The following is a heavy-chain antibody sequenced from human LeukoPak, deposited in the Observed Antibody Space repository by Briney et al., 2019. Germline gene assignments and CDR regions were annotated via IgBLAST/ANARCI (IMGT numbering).Heavy chain of an antibody. Sequence: ASVKVSCKASGYTFTGYYMHWVRQAPGQGLEWMGWINPNSGGTNYAQKFQGRVTMTRDTSISTAYMELSRLRSDDTAVYYCARDLDSSGYYGYWGQGTLVTVPS. V-gene: IGHV1-2*02. D-gene: IGHD3-22*01. J-gene: IGHJ4*02. CDR1: GYTFTGYY. CDR3: ARDLDSSGYYGY. CDR2: INPNSGGT.